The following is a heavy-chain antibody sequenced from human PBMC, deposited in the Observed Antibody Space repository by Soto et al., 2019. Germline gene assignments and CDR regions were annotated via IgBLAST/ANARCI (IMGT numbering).Heavy chain of an antibody. V-gene: IGHV4-34*01. CDR2: INHSGST. J-gene: IGHJ4*02. D-gene: IGHD6-13*01. CDR1: GGSFSGYY. Sequence: SETLSLTCAVYGGSFSGYYWSWIRQPPGKGLEWIGEINHSGSTNYNPSLKSRVTISVDTSKNQFSLKLSSVTAADTAVYYCASGGTRRGAAAGTDYWGQGTLVTVSS. CDR3: ASGGTRRGAAAGTDY.